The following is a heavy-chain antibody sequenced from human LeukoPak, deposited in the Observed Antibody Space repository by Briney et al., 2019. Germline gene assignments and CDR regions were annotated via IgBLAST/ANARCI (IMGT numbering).Heavy chain of an antibody. Sequence: SETLSLTCTVPGGSISSYCWSWIRQPPGKGLEWIGYIYYSGSTNYNPSLKSRVTISVDTSKNQFSLKLSSVTAADTAVYYCASGYGATGAFDIWGQGTMVTVSS. CDR1: GGSISSYC. CDR2: IYYSGST. V-gene: IGHV4-59*01. J-gene: IGHJ3*02. D-gene: IGHD4-17*01. CDR3: ASGYGATGAFDI.